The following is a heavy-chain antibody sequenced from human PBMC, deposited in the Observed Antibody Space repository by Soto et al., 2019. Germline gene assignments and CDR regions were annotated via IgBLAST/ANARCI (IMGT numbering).Heavy chain of an antibody. CDR2: IYYSGST. CDR1: GGSICSYY. V-gene: IGHV4-59*01. D-gene: IGHD4-17*01. CDR3: ARDHGGYDY. Sequence: SETLSLTCTVSGGSICSYYWSWIRQPPGKGLEWIGYIYYSGSTNYNPSLKSRVTISVDTSKNQFSLKLSSVTAADTAVYYCARDHGGYDYWGQGTLVTVSS. J-gene: IGHJ4*02.